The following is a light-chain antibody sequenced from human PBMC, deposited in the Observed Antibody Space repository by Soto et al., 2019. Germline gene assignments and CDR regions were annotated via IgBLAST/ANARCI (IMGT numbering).Light chain of an antibody. Sequence: DIQMTQSPSSLSASVGDRVTIACRASQGISIYLAWYQQKPGKVPQLLIYDASTLQSGVPSRFSGSGSGTDFTLTISGLQPEDVATYYCQKYNGAPLPFGGGTKVEIK. CDR3: QKYNGAPLP. J-gene: IGKJ4*01. V-gene: IGKV1-27*01. CDR1: QGISIY. CDR2: DAS.